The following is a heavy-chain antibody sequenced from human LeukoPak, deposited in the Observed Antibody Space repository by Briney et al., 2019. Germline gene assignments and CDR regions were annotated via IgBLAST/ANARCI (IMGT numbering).Heavy chain of an antibody. CDR2: IYYSGST. CDR1: GGSISSGDYY. D-gene: IGHD5-12*01. V-gene: IGHV4-30-4*01. CDR3: ARTYNGFDPFDY. Sequence: TSQTLSLTCTVSGGSISSGDYYWSWIRQPPGKGLEWIGYIYYSGSTYYNPSLKSRVTISVDTSKNQFSLKLSSVTAADTAVYYCARTYNGFDPFDYWSQGTLVTVSS. J-gene: IGHJ4*02.